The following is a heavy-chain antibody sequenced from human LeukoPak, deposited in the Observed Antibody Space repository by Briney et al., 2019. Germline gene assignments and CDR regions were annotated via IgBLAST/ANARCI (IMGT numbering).Heavy chain of an antibody. Sequence: PGGSLRLSCAASGFTFSSYWMHWVRQAPGKGLVWVSPINSDGSSTSYADSVKGRFTISRDNAKNTLYLQMNSLRAEDTAVYYCARGPHYYDKSVAFDIWGQGTMVTVSS. CDR3: ARGPHYYDKSVAFDI. V-gene: IGHV3-74*01. CDR2: INSDGSST. CDR1: GFTFSSYW. J-gene: IGHJ3*02. D-gene: IGHD3-22*01.